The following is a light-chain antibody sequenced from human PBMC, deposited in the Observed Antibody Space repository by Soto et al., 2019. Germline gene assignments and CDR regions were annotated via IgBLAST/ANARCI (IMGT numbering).Light chain of an antibody. V-gene: IGLV2-11*01. Sequence: QSALTQPRSVSGSPGQSVTISCTGTPSDVGGYNYVSWYQQHPGKAPKLIIYDVNKRPTGVPDRFSGSKSGITASLTISGLRPEDEAVYHCCSYAGSYLFVFGTATKLTVL. CDR3: CSYAGSYLFV. J-gene: IGLJ1*01. CDR2: DVN. CDR1: PSDVGGYNY.